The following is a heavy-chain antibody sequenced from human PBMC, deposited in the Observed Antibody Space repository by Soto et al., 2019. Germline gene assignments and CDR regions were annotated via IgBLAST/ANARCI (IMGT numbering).Heavy chain of an antibody. CDR1: GFTFRNYA. CDR3: EKFKGGVNDCLAI. V-gene: IGHV3-23*01. CDR2: ISSSGDNT. Sequence: EVPVLACGGGLVEPGGSLRLSFAASGFTFRNYAMTWVCQAPGQGMAWVSGISSSGDNTYYPSSVRGRSTISRDNSKETLFRQMSRLRAEDTSTYDCEKFKGGVNDCLAIWGQGTMVPVSS. J-gene: IGHJ3*02. D-gene: IGHD1-1*01.